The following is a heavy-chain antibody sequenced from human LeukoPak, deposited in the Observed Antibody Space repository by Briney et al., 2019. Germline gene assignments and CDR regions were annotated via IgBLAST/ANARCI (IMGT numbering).Heavy chain of an antibody. CDR1: GYSFTSYW. V-gene: IGHV5-51*01. D-gene: IGHD5-18*01. Sequence: GESLKISCKGSGYSFTSYWIGWVRQMPGKGLEWMGIIYPGDSDTRYSPSFQGQVTISADKSISTAYLQWSSLKASDTAMHYCASGAAGYSYGYSYYYGMDVWGQGTTVTVSS. J-gene: IGHJ6*02. CDR2: IYPGDSDT. CDR3: ASGAAGYSYGYSYYYGMDV.